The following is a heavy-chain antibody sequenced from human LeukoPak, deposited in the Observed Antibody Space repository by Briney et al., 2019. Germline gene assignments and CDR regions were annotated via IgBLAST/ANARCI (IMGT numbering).Heavy chain of an antibody. CDR2: ISSSSSYI. J-gene: IGHJ3*02. V-gene: IGHV3-21*01. D-gene: IGHD3-22*01. CDR3: AREAYYYDSSGYYGAFDI. Sequence: GSLRLSCAASGFTFSSYSMNWVRQAPGKGLEWVSSISSSSSYIYYADSVKGRFTISRDNAKNSLYLQMNSLRAEDTAVYYCAREAYYYDSSGYYGAFDIWGQGTMVTVSS. CDR1: GFTFSSYS.